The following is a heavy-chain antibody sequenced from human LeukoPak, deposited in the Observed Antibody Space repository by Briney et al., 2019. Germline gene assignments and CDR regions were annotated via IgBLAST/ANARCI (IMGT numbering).Heavy chain of an antibody. J-gene: IGHJ3*02. V-gene: IGHV4-61*02. CDR2: IYTSGST. CDR1: GGSISSGSYY. CDR3: ARDGVVIDAFDI. D-gene: IGHD3-3*01. Sequence: SETLSLTCTVSGGSISSGSYYWSWIRQPAGKGLEWIGRIYTSGSTNYNPSLKSRVTISVDTSKDQFSLKLSSVTAADTAVYYCARDGVVIDAFDIWGQGTMVTVS.